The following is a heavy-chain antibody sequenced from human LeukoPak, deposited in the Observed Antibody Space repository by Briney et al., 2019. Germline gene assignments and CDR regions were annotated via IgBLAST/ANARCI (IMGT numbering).Heavy chain of an antibody. V-gene: IGHV1-8*01. CDR1: GYTFTSYD. CDR2: MNPNSGNT. J-gene: IGHJ5*02. CDR3: ARASADIVEPNWFDP. D-gene: IGHD2-15*01. Sequence: ASVKVSCKASGYTFTSYDINWVRQATGQGLEWMGWMNPNSGNTGYAQKFQGRVTMTRDTSISTAYMELSRLRSDDTAVYYCARASADIVEPNWFDPWGQGTLVTVSS.